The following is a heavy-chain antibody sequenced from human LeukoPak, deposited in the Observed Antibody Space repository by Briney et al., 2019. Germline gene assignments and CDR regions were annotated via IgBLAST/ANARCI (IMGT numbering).Heavy chain of an antibody. V-gene: IGHV4-34*01. Sequence: SETLSLTCAVYGGSFSGYYWSWIRQPPGKWLGWIGEINHSGSTNYNPSLKSRVTISVDTSKNQFSLKLSSVTAADTAVYYCARLQRIAAAGTTMDNWFDPWGQETLVTVSS. CDR2: INHSGST. CDR1: GGSFSGYY. D-gene: IGHD6-13*01. CDR3: ARLQRIAAAGTTMDNWFDP. J-gene: IGHJ5*02.